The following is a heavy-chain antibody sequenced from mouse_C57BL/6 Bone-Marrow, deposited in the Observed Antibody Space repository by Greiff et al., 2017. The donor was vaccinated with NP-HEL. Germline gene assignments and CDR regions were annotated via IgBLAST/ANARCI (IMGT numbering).Heavy chain of an antibody. Sequence: VKLVESGAELARPGASVKLSCKASGYTFTSYGISWVKQRTGQGLEWIGEIYPRSGNTYYNEKFKGKATLTADKSSSTAYMELRSLTSEDSAVYFCAREDSSYGSSYWYFDVWGTGTTVTVSS. CDR1: GYTFTSYG. D-gene: IGHD1-1*01. J-gene: IGHJ1*03. V-gene: IGHV1-81*01. CDR2: IYPRSGNT. CDR3: AREDSSYGSSYWYFDV.